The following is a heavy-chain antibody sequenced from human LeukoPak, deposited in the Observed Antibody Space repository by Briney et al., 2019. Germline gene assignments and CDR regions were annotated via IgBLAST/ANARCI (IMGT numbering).Heavy chain of an antibody. CDR3: ARDLGRSSTDLDY. Sequence: ASVKVSCKASGGTFNVNYMHWVRQAPGQGLEWMGWINPNSGGTNYAQKFQGRVTMTRDASITTVYLELTSLRSDDTAVYYCARDLGRSSTDLDYWGQGTLVTVSS. CDR1: GGTFNVNY. CDR2: INPNSGGT. J-gene: IGHJ4*02. D-gene: IGHD3-10*01. V-gene: IGHV1-2*02.